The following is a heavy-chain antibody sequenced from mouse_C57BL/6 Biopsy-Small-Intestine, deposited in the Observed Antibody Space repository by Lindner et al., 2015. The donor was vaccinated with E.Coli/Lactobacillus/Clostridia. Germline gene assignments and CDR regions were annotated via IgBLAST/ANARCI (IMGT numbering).Heavy chain of an antibody. CDR3: ARSGDYYGFYTMDY. D-gene: IGHD1-1*01. CDR2: IYPGSDYT. CDR1: GYTFTAYY. Sequence: QLQESGPELVKPGTSVKISCKASGYTFTAYYINWVKQRPGQGLEWIGWIYPGSDYTKYNEQFTGKATLTVDTTSSTAYMQLSSLTSEDSAVYFCARSGDYYGFYTMDYWGQGTSVTVSS. J-gene: IGHJ4*01. V-gene: IGHV1-84*01.